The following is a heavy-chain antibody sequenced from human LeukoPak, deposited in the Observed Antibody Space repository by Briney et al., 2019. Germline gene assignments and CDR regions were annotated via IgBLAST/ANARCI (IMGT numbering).Heavy chain of an antibody. Sequence: SETLSLTCTVSGYSISSGYYWSWISQPPGKGLEWIGEINHSGSTNYNPSLKSRVTISIDTSKNQFSLKLSSVTAADTAVYYCARGLGFVVTAIPTSGYFDYWGQGTLVTVSS. CDR3: ARGLGFVVTAIPTSGYFDY. J-gene: IGHJ4*02. V-gene: IGHV4-38-2*02. CDR2: INHSGST. D-gene: IGHD2-21*02. CDR1: GYSISSGYY.